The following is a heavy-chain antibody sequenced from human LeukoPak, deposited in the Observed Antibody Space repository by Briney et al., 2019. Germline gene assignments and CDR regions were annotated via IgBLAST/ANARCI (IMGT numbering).Heavy chain of an antibody. D-gene: IGHD1-26*01. CDR2: IYYSGST. J-gene: IGHJ4*02. CDR1: GGSISNYY. Sequence: PSETLSLTCTVSGGSISNYYWSWVRQPPGKGLEWIAYIYYSGSTNSHPSLKSRVTISIDTSKNQFSLNLNSVTAADTAVYYCARHPPKSFFDYWGQGTLVTVSS. CDR3: ARHPPKSFFDY. V-gene: IGHV4-59*08.